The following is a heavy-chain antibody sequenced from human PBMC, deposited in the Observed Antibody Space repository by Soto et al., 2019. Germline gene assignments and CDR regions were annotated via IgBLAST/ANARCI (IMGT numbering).Heavy chain of an antibody. CDR2: IRHNGDT. CDR1: GGSFTDYK. Sequence: QVQLRQWGAGLLKPSETLSLTCVVSGGSFTDYKWTWIRQSPEKGLEWIGEIRHNGDTDSKPSLRSRRTMSLDTSKNQFSLHLSSVTSADTAVYFCAGGPDYGDYDAWGQGTLVTVSS. J-gene: IGHJ5*02. D-gene: IGHD4-17*01. CDR3: AGGPDYGDYDA. V-gene: IGHV4-34*01.